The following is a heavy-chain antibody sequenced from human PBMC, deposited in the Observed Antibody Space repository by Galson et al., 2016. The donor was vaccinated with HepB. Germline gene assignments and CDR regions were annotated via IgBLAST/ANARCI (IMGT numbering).Heavy chain of an antibody. CDR1: GGTFSSYA. J-gene: IGHJ6*02. Sequence: SVKVSCKASGGTFSSYAISWVRQAPGQGLEWMGVIINLYGTANYALKFQGRVTITADESTSTAHMEVSSLRYKDTAVYYCARVRDGYNTHFYYGMDVWGQGTSVTVS. V-gene: IGHV1-69*13. CDR2: IINLYGTA. D-gene: IGHD5-24*01. CDR3: ARVRDGYNTHFYYGMDV.